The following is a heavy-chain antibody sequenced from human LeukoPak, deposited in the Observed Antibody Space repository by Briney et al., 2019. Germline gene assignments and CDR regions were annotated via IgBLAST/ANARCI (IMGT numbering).Heavy chain of an antibody. CDR1: GYTFTDYY. V-gene: IGHV1-2*02. Sequence: ASVKVSCKASGYTFTDYYMHWVRQAPGQGLEWMRWINPKSGGANYAQKFQGRVTMTRDTSISTAYMELSRLRSDDTAVYHCAREMRVGATLDYWGQGTLVTVSS. CDR3: AREMRVGATLDY. CDR2: INPKSGGA. J-gene: IGHJ4*02. D-gene: IGHD1-26*01.